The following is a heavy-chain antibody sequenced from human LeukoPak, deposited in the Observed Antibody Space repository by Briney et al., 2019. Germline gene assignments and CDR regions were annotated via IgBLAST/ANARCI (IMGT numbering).Heavy chain of an antibody. V-gene: IGHV3-74*01. CDR2: IKNDGKIT. J-gene: IGHJ1*01. Sequence: WVSRIKNDGKITTYADSVKGRFTTSRDNAKNTFYLQMNSLRVEDTAVYYCLLIILGGSSQHWGQGTLVTVSS. D-gene: IGHD3-3*01. CDR3: LLIILGGSSQH.